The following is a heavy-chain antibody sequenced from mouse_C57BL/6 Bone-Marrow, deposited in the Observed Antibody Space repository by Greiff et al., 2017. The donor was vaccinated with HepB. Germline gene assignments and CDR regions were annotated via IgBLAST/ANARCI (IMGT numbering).Heavy chain of an antibody. CDR3: TTVYRGY. Sequence: EVQLQQSGAELVRPGASVKLSCTASGFNIKDDYMHWVKQRPEQGLEWIGWIDPENGDTEYASKFQGKATITADTSSNTAYLQLSSLTSEDTAVYYCTTVYRGYWGKGTTLTVSS. CDR1: GFNIKDDY. D-gene: IGHD2-14*01. CDR2: IDPENGDT. V-gene: IGHV14-4*01. J-gene: IGHJ2*01.